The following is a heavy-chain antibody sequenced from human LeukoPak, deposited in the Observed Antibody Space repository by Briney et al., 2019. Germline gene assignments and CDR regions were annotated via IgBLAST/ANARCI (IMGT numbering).Heavy chain of an antibody. CDR3: ARRDYAAWFDP. J-gene: IGHJ5*02. Sequence: SETLSLTCNVSGDSITSGAFYWAWIRQSPGKGLEWIGNVYYSGSTPYNPSLRGRVSISMDKTKNQFSLNLNSVSVTDTAIYYCARRDYAAWFDPWGQGTLVTVSS. V-gene: IGHV4-39*01. D-gene: IGHD4/OR15-4a*01. CDR1: GDSITSGAFY. CDR2: VYYSGST.